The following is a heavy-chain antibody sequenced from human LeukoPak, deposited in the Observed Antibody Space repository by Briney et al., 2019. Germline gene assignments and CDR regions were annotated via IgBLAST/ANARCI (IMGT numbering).Heavy chain of an antibody. CDR2: INHSGST. V-gene: IGHV4-34*01. D-gene: IGHD3-22*01. CDR3: ASGTGYYDSSGYYPFDY. CDR1: GGSFSGYY. J-gene: IGHJ4*02. Sequence: PSGTLSLTCAVYGGSFSGYYWSWIRQPPGKGLEWIGEINHSGSTNYNPSLKSRVTISVDTSKNQFSLKLSSVTAADTAVYYCASGTGYYDSSGYYPFDYWGQGTLVTVSS.